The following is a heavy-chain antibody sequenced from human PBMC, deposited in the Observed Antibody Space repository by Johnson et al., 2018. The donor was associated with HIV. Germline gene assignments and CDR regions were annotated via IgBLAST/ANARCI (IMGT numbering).Heavy chain of an antibody. D-gene: IGHD1-26*01. CDR3: AKGGGYSGSYLSFAFDI. Sequence: VQLVESGGGVVQPGRSLRLSCAGSGFIFRTHWIHWVRQPPGKGLEWVATIRQDGSEKFYVDSVKGRFTISRDNAKKSLYLQMNSLRAEDTAVYYCAKGGGYSGSYLSFAFDIWGQGTMVTVSS. CDR1: GFIFRTHW. V-gene: IGHV3-7*05. CDR2: IRQDGSEK. J-gene: IGHJ3*02.